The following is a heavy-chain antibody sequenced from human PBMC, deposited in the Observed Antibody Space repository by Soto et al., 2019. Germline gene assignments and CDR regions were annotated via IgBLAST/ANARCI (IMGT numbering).Heavy chain of an antibody. D-gene: IGHD2-8*01. CDR3: ATPRGYGVFDAYDF. J-gene: IGHJ3*01. Sequence: EVQLLESGGTLVQPGGSLRLSCAASGFTFYNYAMNCVRQAPGKGLEWVSAITADGSSTYYADSVKCRFTICRDNFINALSLQMNSLRTEDTDVYYCATPRGYGVFDAYDFWGQGAMVTDSS. V-gene: IGHV3-23*01. CDR2: ITADGSST. CDR1: GFTFYNYA.